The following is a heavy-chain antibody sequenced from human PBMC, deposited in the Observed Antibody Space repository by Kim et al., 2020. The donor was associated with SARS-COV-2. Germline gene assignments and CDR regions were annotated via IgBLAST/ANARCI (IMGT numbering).Heavy chain of an antibody. D-gene: IGHD2-15*01. J-gene: IGHJ5*02. V-gene: IGHV4-34*01. CDR2: INHSGNT. Sequence: SETLSLTCAVFGGSFSDYYWSWLRQSPGKGLEWIGEINHSGNTNYNPSLKSRVTVSVDASNNHFSLKLTSVTAADTAVYYCARRGSCSGGGCYTGRWFDPWGQGTLVTVSS. CDR3: ARRGSCSGGGCYTGRWFDP. CDR1: GGSFSDYY.